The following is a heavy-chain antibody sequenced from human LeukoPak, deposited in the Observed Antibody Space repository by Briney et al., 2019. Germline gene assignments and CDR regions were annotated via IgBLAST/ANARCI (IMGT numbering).Heavy chain of an antibody. D-gene: IGHD4-11*01. Sequence: PGGSLRLSCAASGFIFSSYSMNWVRQAPGKGLEWVSSITSSRSNIYYADSVKGRFTIARDNARNSLYLQMNSLRAEDTAVYYCARSQDYLYYFDYWGQGTLVTVSS. J-gene: IGHJ4*02. V-gene: IGHV3-21*01. CDR1: GFIFSSYS. CDR3: ARSQDYLYYFDY. CDR2: ITSSRSNI.